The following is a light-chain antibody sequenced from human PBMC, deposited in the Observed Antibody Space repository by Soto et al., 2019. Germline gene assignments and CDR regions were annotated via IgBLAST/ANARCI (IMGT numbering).Light chain of an antibody. CDR3: ASYTSARIRV. Sequence: QSVLTQPASVSASPGQSITISCTGTSSDIGAYNSVSWYQQHPGKAPQLMIYDVSYRPSGISSRFSGSNSGNTASLTISGLQAEDDADYYCASYTSARIRVFGGGTKLTVL. J-gene: IGLJ2*01. CDR2: DVS. CDR1: SSDIGAYNS. V-gene: IGLV2-14*03.